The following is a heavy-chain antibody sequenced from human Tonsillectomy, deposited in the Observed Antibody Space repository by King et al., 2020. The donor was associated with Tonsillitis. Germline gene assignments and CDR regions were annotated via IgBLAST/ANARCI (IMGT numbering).Heavy chain of an antibody. V-gene: IGHV3-11*06. Sequence: VQLVESGGGLVKPGGSLRLSCAASGFTFSDYYMSWIRQAPGKGLEWVSYISGSSRYTNYADSVKGRFTISRDNAKKSLYLQMNSLRAEDTAVYYCAGEPVAGSDVHYGMDVWGQGTTVTVSS. CDR2: ISGSSRYT. CDR1: GFTFSDYY. CDR3: AGEPVAGSDVHYGMDV. J-gene: IGHJ6*02. D-gene: IGHD6-19*01.